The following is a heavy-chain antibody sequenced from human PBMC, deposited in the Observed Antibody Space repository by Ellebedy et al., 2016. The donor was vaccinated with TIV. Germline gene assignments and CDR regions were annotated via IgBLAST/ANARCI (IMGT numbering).Heavy chain of an antibody. V-gene: IGHV1-2*02. CDR2: INPNSGGT. CDR3: ARGDQWELLEGGSAPSDY. CDR1: GYTFTSYY. D-gene: IGHD1-26*01. J-gene: IGHJ4*02. Sequence: ASVKVSCKASGYTFTSYYMHWVRQAPGQGLEWMGWINPNSGGTNYAQKFQGRVTMTRDTSISTAYMELSRLRSDDTAVYYCARGDQWELLEGGSAPSDYWGQGTLVTVSS.